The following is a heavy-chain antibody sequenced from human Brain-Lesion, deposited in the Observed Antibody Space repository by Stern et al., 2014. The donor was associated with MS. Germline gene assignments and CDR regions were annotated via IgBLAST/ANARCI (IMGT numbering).Heavy chain of an antibody. Sequence: QLQLQESGPGLVKPSQTLSLTCTVSGGSISSGSDYWSWIRQPAGKGLEWIGRIHPSGSAFYTPSLKSRLTLSTDTSMNQFSLELNSATAADTAIYYCASGYRIFDYWGQGILVTVSS. J-gene: IGHJ4*02. CDR1: GGSISSGSDY. V-gene: IGHV4-61*02. CDR2: IHPSGSA. D-gene: IGHD5-18*01. CDR3: ASGYRIFDY.